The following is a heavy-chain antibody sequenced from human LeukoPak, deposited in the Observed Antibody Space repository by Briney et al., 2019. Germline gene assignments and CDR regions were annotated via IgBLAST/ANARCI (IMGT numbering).Heavy chain of an antibody. D-gene: IGHD1-26*01. CDR3: ARQCGPWDYYFDY. J-gene: IGHJ4*02. CDR1: GYSFTSKW. V-gene: IGHV5-51*01. CDR2: IYPGDSDT. Sequence: GESLKISCRGSGYSFTSKWIGWVRQLPGKGLEWMGIIYPGDSDTRYSPSFQGQVTISADKSISTAYLQWSSLKASDTAMYYCARQCGPWDYYFDYWGQGTLVTVSS.